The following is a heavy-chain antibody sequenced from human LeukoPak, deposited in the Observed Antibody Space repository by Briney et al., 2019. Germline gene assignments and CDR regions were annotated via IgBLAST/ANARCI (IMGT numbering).Heavy chain of an antibody. D-gene: IGHD3-3*01. CDR3: ARNGGRITIFGVVSRMDV. CDR1: GYTFTGYY. V-gene: IGHV1-2*06. CDR2: INPNSGGT. J-gene: IGHJ6*04. Sequence: ASVKVSCKASGYTFTGYYMHWVRQAPGQGLEWMGRINPNSGGTNYAQKFQGRVTMTRDTSISTAYMELSRLRSDDTAVYYCARNGGRITIFGVVSRMDVWGKGTTVTVSS.